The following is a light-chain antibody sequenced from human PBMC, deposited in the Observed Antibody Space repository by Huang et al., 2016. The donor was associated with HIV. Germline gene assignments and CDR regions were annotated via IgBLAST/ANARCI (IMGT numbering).Light chain of an antibody. CDR2: GAS. CDR3: QQTYTSVLT. Sequence: DIQMTQSPSSLSACVGDRVTITCRAGQTISTYLNWYQQKPGKSPDLLIYGASILQSGVPSRFSGAGSGTNFTLTIRSLQPEDYATYYCQQTYTSVLTFGPGTTVDI. CDR1: QTISTY. J-gene: IGKJ3*01. V-gene: IGKV1-39*01.